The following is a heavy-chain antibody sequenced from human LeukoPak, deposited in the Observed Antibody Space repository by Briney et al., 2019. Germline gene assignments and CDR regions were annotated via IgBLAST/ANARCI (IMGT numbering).Heavy chain of an antibody. V-gene: IGHV3-23*01. CDR2: ISGSGGST. Sequence: GGSLRLSCAASGFTFSSYAMSWVRQAPGKGLERVSAISGSGGSTYYADSVKGRFTISRDNSKNTLYLQTNSLRAEDTAVYYCAKGVEAVALEYWGQGTLVTVSS. CDR1: GFTFSSYA. J-gene: IGHJ4*02. D-gene: IGHD6-19*01. CDR3: AKGVEAVALEY.